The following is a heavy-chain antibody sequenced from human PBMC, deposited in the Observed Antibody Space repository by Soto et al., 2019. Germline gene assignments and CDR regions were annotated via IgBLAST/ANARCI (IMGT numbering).Heavy chain of an antibody. J-gene: IGHJ5*02. D-gene: IGHD2-8*01. CDR3: ARGPLMVYVNWFDP. CDR2: ISYDGSNK. V-gene: IGHV3-30-3*01. CDR1: GFTFSSYA. Sequence: HPGGSLRLSCAASGFTFSSYAMHWVRQAPGKGLEWVAVISYDGSNKYYADSVKGRFTISRDNSKNTLYLQMNSLRAEDTAVYYCARGPLMVYVNWFDPWGQGTLVTV.